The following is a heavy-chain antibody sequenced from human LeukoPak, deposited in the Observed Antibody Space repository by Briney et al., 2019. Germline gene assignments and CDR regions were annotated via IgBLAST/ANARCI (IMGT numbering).Heavy chain of an antibody. CDR1: GFTFSSYA. CDR3: AGGAAAVLDY. V-gene: IGHV3-21*01. Sequence: GGSLRLSCAASGFTFSSYAMSWVRQAPGKGLEWVSSISYSSSYIYYADSVKGRFTISRDNAKNSLYLQMNSLRAEDMAVYYCAGGAAAVLDYWGQGTLVTVSS. D-gene: IGHD6-13*01. J-gene: IGHJ4*02. CDR2: ISYSSSYI.